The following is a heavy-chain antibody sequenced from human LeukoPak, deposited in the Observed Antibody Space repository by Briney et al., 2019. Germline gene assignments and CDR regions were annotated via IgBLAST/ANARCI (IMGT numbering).Heavy chain of an antibody. V-gene: IGHV3-33*01. CDR3: ATYDSSGYYGY. D-gene: IGHD3-22*01. CDR1: GFTFSSYG. Sequence: GGSLRLSCAASGFTFSSYGMHWVRQAPGKGLEWVAVIWYDGSNKYYADSVKGRFTTSRDNSKNTLYLQMNSLRAEDTAVYYCATYDSSGYYGYWGQGTLVTVSS. J-gene: IGHJ4*02. CDR2: IWYDGSNK.